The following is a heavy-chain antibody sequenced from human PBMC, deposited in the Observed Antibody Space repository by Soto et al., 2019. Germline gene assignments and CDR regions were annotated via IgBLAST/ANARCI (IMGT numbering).Heavy chain of an antibody. CDR1: GYTFTSYD. CDR3: VRERDTRGFDP. V-gene: IGHV1-8*01. CDR2: MNHNIGNT. Sequence: QVQLVHSGAEGKKPGASVNVSCKASGYTFTSYDINWVRHATGQGLEWMVWMNHNIGNTSHAQKFQSRITMTSNTSISTAYMEMSRLRSEDTAVYYCVRERDTRGFDPWGQGTLVTVS. D-gene: IGHD5-18*01. J-gene: IGHJ5*02.